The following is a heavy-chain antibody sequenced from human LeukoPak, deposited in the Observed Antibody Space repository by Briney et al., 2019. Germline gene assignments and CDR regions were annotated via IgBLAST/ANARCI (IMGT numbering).Heavy chain of an antibody. J-gene: IGHJ6*03. CDR1: GGSFSGYY. D-gene: IGHD5-12*01. CDR3: AVRGYSGYFYYYYMDV. CDR2: INHSGST. V-gene: IGHV4-34*01. Sequence: SETLSLTCAVYGGSFSGYYWSWIRQPPGKGLEWIGEINHSGSTNYNPSLKSRVTISVDKSKNQFSLKLSSVTAADTAVYYCAVRGYSGYFYYYYMDVWGKGTTVTVSS.